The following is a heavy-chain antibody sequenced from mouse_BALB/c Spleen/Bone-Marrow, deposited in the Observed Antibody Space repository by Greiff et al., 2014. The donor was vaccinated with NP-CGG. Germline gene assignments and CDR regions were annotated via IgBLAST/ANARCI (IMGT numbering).Heavy chain of an antibody. D-gene: IGHD2-3*01. CDR2: IYTRDGDT. CDR1: GYAFSSSW. Sequence: VKLVESGPELVKPGASVKISCKASGYAFSSSWMNWVKQRPGQGLEWIGRIYTRDGDTYYNEKFKGKATLTADKSSSTAYMQLSSLTSVYAAVYFCARWGDGNYWGQGTTLTVSS. V-gene: IGHV1-82*01. J-gene: IGHJ2*01. CDR3: ARWGDGNY.